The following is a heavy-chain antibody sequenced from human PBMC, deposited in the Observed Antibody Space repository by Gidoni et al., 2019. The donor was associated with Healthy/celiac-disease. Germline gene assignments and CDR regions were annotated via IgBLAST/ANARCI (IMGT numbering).Heavy chain of an antibody. D-gene: IGHD6-6*01. V-gene: IGHV2-5*02. CDR2: IYWDDDK. J-gene: IGHJ4*02. CDR3: AHRQYPRESIAARRGGGAFDY. CDR1: GFSLSTSGVG. Sequence: QITLKESGPTLVTPTQTLTLTCTFSGFSLSTSGVGVGWIRQPPGKALEWLALIYWDDDKRYRPSLKSRLTITKDTSKNQVVLTMTNMDPVDTATYYCAHRQYPRESIAARRGGGAFDYWGQGTLVTVSS.